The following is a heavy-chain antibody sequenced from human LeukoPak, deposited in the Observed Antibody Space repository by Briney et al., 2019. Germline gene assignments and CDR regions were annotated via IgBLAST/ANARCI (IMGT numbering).Heavy chain of an antibody. D-gene: IGHD5-24*01. Sequence: GRSLRLSCAASGFTFSSYAMHWVRQAPGKGVVGVAVISYDGSNKYYAHSVKGRFTISRDNSKNALYLQMNSLRAEDTAVYYCARMAIYYYYYRDVWGKGTTVTVSS. J-gene: IGHJ6*03. CDR2: ISYDGSNK. CDR1: GFTFSSYA. CDR3: ARMAIYYYYYRDV. V-gene: IGHV3-30*04.